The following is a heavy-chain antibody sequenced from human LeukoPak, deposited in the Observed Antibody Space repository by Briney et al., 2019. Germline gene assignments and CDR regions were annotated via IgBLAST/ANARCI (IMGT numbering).Heavy chain of an antibody. J-gene: IGHJ4*02. CDR1: GFTFSSYS. D-gene: IGHD1-26*01. CDR3: ARDRWEPGYYFDY. V-gene: IGHV3-21*01. CDR2: ISSSSSYI. Sequence: PGGSLRLSCAASGFTFSSYSMNWVRQAPGKGLEWVSSISSSSSYIYYADSVKGRFTISRDNAKNSLYLQMNSLRAEDTAVYYCARDRWEPGYYFDYWGQGTLVTVSS.